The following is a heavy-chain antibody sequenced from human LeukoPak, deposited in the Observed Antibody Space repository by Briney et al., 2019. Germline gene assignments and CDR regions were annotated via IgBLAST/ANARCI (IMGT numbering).Heavy chain of an antibody. CDR2: IASDGRDK. Sequence: SGGSLRLSCAASGFTFSDYYMSWVRQAPGKGLEWVTVIASDGRDKKYVDSVKGRFTISRENSKNTLYLQMNSLRAEDTAVYYCAKDGQIAAAAYYFDYWGQGTLVTVSS. J-gene: IGHJ4*02. CDR3: AKDGQIAAAAYYFDY. V-gene: IGHV3-30*18. D-gene: IGHD6-13*01. CDR1: GFTFSDYY.